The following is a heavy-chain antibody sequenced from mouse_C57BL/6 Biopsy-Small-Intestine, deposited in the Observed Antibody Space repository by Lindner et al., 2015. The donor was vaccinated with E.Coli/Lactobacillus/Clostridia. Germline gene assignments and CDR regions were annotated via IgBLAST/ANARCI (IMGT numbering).Heavy chain of an antibody. V-gene: IGHV1-81*01. J-gene: IGHJ1*01. Sequence: SVKVSCKASGGTFSSYAISWVRQAPGQGLEWMGGIIPIFDSANYAQKFQGRVTITADESTSTAYMELSSLRSEDTAVYYCASRDIVWGSAPPNYYGTDVWGQGTTVTVSS. CDR3: ASRDIVWGSAPPNYYGTDV. D-gene: IGHD1-1*01. CDR1: GGTFSSYA. CDR2: IIPIFDSA.